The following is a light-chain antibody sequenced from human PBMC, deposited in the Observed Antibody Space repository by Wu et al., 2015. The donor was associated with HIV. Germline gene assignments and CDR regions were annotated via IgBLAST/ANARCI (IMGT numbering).Light chain of an antibody. V-gene: IGKV1-5*03. CDR3: QQYHSYWT. Sequence: DIQMTQSPSTLSASVGDRVTVTCRASQSIRSWLAWYQQKPGKAPKLLIYKASSLESGVPSRFSGSGSGTEFTLTISSLQPDDFATYYCQQYHSYWTFGQGTKVEIK. CDR2: KAS. J-gene: IGKJ1*01. CDR1: QSIRSW.